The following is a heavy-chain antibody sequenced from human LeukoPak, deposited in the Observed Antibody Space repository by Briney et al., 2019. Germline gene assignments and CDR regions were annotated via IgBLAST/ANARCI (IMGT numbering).Heavy chain of an antibody. CDR3: ARDYGRSRDYGMDV. CDR2: INSDGSST. J-gene: IGHJ6*02. CDR1: GFTFSNYW. D-gene: IGHD3-10*01. Sequence: GGSLRLSCAASGFTFSNYWMHWVRQASGKGLVWVSRINSDGSSTTYADSVKGRFTISRDNAKNTLYLQMNSLRAEDTAVYYCARDYGRSRDYGMDVWGQGITVTVSS. V-gene: IGHV3-74*01.